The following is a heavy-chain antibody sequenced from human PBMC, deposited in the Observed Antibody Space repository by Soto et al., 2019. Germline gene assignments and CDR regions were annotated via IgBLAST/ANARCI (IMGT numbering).Heavy chain of an antibody. D-gene: IGHD2-2*01. CDR3: ARDTEDCSSTSCYLYYYYYYMDV. V-gene: IGHV3-7*01. CDR1: GFTFSSYW. CDR2: IKQDGSEK. J-gene: IGHJ6*03. Sequence: GGSLRLSCAASGFTFSSYWMSWVRQAPGKGLEWVANIKQDGSEKYYVDSVKGRFTISRDNAKNSLYLQMNSLRAEDTAVYYCARDTEDCSSTSCYLYYYYYYMDVWGKGTTVTVSS.